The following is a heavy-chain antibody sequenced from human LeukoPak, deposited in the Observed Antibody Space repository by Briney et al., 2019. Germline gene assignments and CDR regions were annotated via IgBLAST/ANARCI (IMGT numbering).Heavy chain of an antibody. CDR1: GGSISNYY. Sequence: KPSETLSLTCTVSGGSISNYYWSWIRQPAGKGLEWIGRIYTSGTTHYNPSLKSRVTMSVDTSKNQFSLTVISMTAADTAAYYCTKSDGYGLIRICGRGTMVTVSS. J-gene: IGHJ3*02. V-gene: IGHV4-4*07. CDR2: IYTSGTT. CDR3: TKSDGYGLIRI. D-gene: IGHD3-10*01.